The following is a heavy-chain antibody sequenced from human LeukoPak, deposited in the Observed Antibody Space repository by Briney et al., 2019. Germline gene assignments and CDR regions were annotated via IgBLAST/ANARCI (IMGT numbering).Heavy chain of an antibody. J-gene: IGHJ6*02. CDR1: GGSISSGGYY. Sequence: PSETLSLTCTVSGGSISSGGYYWSWIRQHPGKGLEWIGYIYYSGSTYYNPSLKSRVTISVDTSKNQFSPKLSSVTAADTAVYYCARAERIAAMSNYGMDVWGQGTTVTVSS. CDR3: ARAERIAAMSNYGMDV. D-gene: IGHD6-6*01. CDR2: IYYSGST. V-gene: IGHV4-31*03.